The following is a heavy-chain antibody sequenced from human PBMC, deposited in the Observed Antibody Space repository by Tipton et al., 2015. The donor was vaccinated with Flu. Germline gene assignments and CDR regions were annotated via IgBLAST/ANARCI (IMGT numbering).Heavy chain of an antibody. CDR1: GGSVSPYY. CDR2: IYYRGTT. Sequence: SLRLSCTVSGGSVSPYYWNWVRQSPGKGLEWIGYIYYRGTTGYNPSLKSRVTISVDTSKNQVSLKLTSVTAADTAVYYCARDLVQDYRDQYFGMDVWGQGTTVTVSS. J-gene: IGHJ6*02. CDR3: ARDLVQDYRDQYFGMDV. V-gene: IGHV4-59*02. D-gene: IGHD4-11*01.